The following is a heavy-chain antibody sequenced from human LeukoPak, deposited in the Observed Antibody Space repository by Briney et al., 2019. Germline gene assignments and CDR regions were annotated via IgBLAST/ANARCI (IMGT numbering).Heavy chain of an antibody. V-gene: IGHV1-2*02. CDR2: SNPNSGES. J-gene: IGHJ4*02. D-gene: IGHD4-11*01. Sequence: ASVKVSCKTSGYTFTDYYIHWVRQAPGQGLEWMGWSNPNSGESNSAQKFQGRVTMTGDTSISTAYMELRRVTSDDTAVYYCARDRDYSNTERGFDYWGQGTLVTVSS. CDR1: GYTFTDYY. CDR3: ARDRDYSNTERGFDY.